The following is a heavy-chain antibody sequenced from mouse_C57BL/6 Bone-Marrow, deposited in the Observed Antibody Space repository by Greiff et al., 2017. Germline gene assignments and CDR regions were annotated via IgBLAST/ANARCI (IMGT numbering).Heavy chain of an antibody. J-gene: IGHJ2*01. D-gene: IGHD1-1*01. Sequence: QVQLQQSGAELVRPGASVTLSCKASGYTFTDYEMHWVKQTPVHGLEWIGAIDPETGGTAYNQKFKGKAILTADKSASTAYLELRSLTSEDSAGYYCTRLAFYYSSSCFDDWGQGTTLTVSS. CDR3: TRLAFYYSSSCFDD. CDR2: IDPETGGT. V-gene: IGHV1-15*01. CDR1: GYTFTDYE.